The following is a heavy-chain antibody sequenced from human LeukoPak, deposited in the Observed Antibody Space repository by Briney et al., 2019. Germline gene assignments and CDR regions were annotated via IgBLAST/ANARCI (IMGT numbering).Heavy chain of an antibody. J-gene: IGHJ4*02. CDR1: GFTVSGNY. CDR3: ARSRRRDGYNSGY. V-gene: IGHV3-53*01. Sequence: GGSLRLSCAASGFTVSGNYMTWVRQAPGKGLEWVSVLYSGGDKTYYADSVKGRFTVSRDNSKNTLYLQMISLRVEDTAVYYCARSRRRDGYNSGYWGQGTLVTVSS. CDR2: LYSGGDKT. D-gene: IGHD5-24*01.